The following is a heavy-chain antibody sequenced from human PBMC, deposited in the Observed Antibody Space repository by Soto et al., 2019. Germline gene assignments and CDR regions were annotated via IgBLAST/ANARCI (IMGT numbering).Heavy chain of an antibody. Sequence: SETLSLTCIVSGESISSSSYYWGWIRQPPGKGSEWIGSIYYSGRTYYNPSFKSRVTISIDTSKNQFSLKLSSVTATDTAVYYCARQRTTVVTQAYFDHWGQGALVTVSS. CDR1: GESISSSSYY. J-gene: IGHJ4*02. CDR3: ARQRTTVVTQAYFDH. V-gene: IGHV4-39*01. D-gene: IGHD2-21*02. CDR2: IYYSGRT.